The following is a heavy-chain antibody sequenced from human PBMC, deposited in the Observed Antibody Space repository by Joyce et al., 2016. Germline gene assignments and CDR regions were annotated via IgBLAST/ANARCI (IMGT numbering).Heavy chain of an antibody. CDR1: GGSINNHY. CDR3: ARGGSSGWYLGWFDP. Sequence: QVQLQESGPGLVKPSETLSLTCTVSGGSINNHYWSWIRQPPGKGLEWIGYIYYSGSIKYNPSPKSRVTISVDTSKNQFSLKLSSVTAADTAVYYCARGGSSGWYLGWFDPWGQGTLVTVSS. CDR2: IYYSGSI. V-gene: IGHV4-59*11. J-gene: IGHJ5*02. D-gene: IGHD6-19*01.